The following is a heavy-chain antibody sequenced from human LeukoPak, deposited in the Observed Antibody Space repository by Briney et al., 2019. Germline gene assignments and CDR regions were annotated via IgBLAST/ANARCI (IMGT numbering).Heavy chain of an antibody. CDR3: ARSIFGVVPPAY. CDR2: IYSSGST. CDR1: GGSISSYY. D-gene: IGHD3-3*01. V-gene: IGHV4-4*07. Sequence: PSETLSLTCTVSGGSISSYYWNWIRQPPGKGLEWIGRIYSSGSTTYYPSLKSRVAMSVDTSKNQFSLNLSSVTAADTAVYYCARSIFGVVPPAYWGQGTLVTVSS. J-gene: IGHJ4*02.